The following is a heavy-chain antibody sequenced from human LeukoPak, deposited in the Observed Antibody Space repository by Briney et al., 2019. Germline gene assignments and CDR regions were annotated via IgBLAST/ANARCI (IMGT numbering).Heavy chain of an antibody. Sequence: PSETLSLTCAVSGGSISSGGYSWSWIRQPPGKGLEWIGYIYHSGSTYYNPSLKSRVTISVDTSKNQFSLKLSSVTAADTAVYYCARGNEVYYDSIQFDYWGQGTLVTVSS. CDR2: IYHSGST. J-gene: IGHJ4*02. CDR3: ARGNEVYYDSIQFDY. CDR1: GGSISSGGYS. D-gene: IGHD3-22*01. V-gene: IGHV4-30-2*01.